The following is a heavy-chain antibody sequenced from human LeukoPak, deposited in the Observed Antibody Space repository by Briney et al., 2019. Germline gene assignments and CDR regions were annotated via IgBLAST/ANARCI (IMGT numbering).Heavy chain of an antibody. CDR3: ARARIAAAGTGWFDP. CDR2: INPNSGGT. Sequence: ASVKVSCKASGYTFTGYYMHWLRHAPGQGLEWMGWINPNSGGTNYAQKFQGRVTITTDTSISTAYMELSRLRSDDTAVYYCARARIAAAGTGWFDPWGQGTLVTVSS. D-gene: IGHD6-13*01. CDR1: GYTFTGYY. J-gene: IGHJ5*02. V-gene: IGHV1-2*02.